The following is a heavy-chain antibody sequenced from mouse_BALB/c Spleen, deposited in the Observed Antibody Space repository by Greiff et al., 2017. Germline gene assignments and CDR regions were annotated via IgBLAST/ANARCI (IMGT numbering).Heavy chain of an antibody. CDR3: GAYHGNSLAAMDY. D-gene: IGHD2-10*01. Sequence: QVQLQQSGPELVKPGASVKMSCKASGYTFTDYVISWVKQRTGQGLEWIGEIYPGSGSTYYNEKFKGKATLTADKSSNTAYMQLSSLTSEDSAVYFCGAYHGNSLAAMDYWGQGTSVTVSS. J-gene: IGHJ4*01. V-gene: IGHV1-77*01. CDR2: IYPGSGST. CDR1: GYTFTDYV.